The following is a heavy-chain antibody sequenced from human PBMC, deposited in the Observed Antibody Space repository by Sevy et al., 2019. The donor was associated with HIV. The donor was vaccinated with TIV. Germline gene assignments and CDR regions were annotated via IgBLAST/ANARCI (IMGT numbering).Heavy chain of an antibody. CDR1: GFTFSSYW. V-gene: IGHV3-7*03. CDR3: ARLTMVRGVTSDFDY. Sequence: GGSLRLSCAASGFTFSSYWMSWVRQAQGKGLEWVANIKQDGSEKYYVDSVKGRFTISRDNAKNSLYLQMNSLRAEDTAVYYCARLTMVRGVTSDFDYWGQGTLVTVSS. J-gene: IGHJ4*02. D-gene: IGHD3-10*01. CDR2: IKQDGSEK.